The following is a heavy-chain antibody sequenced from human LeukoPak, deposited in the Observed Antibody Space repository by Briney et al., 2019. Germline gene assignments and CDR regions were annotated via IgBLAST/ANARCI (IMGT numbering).Heavy chain of an antibody. CDR3: ARDSGSSGWSLTSYYYYYYMDV. J-gene: IGHJ6*03. V-gene: IGHV3-53*01. Sequence: GGSLRLSCAASGFTVSNKYMTWVRQAPGKGLEWVSLIYSDGRTYYADSVKGRFTISRDNAKNSLYLQMNSLRAEDTAVYYCARDSGSSGWSLTSYYYYYYMDVWGKGTTVTISS. CDR2: IYSDGRT. D-gene: IGHD6-19*01. CDR1: GFTVSNKY.